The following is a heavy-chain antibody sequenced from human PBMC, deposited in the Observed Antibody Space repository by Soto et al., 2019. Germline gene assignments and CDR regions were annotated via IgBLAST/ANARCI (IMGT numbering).Heavy chain of an antibody. CDR1: GASIGSGTYY. J-gene: IGHJ4*02. CDR2: LSHSGGT. D-gene: IGHD3-10*01. Sequence: QVQLQESGPGLVKPSQTLSLTCTVSGASIGSGTYYWHWIRQHPGKGLEWIGWLSHSGGTYYNPSLRSGMTMSVSTSKDQFSLRLTSVTAADTAVYYCARGTRPDTRFGESIFDFWGQGTLGTVSS. CDR3: ARGTRPDTRFGESIFDF. V-gene: IGHV4-31*03.